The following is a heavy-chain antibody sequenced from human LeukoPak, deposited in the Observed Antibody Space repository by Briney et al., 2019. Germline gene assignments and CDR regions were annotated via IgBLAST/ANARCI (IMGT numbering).Heavy chain of an antibody. J-gene: IGHJ4*02. Sequence: GGSLRLSCAASGFTFSSNWMSWVRQAPGKGLEWVANIKHDGSEKYYVESVKGRFTISRDTAENSLYLQMNSLRAEDTAVYYCARVGIKSDYWGQGTLVTVSS. CDR2: IKHDGSEK. CDR3: ARVGIKSDY. D-gene: IGHD7-27*01. V-gene: IGHV3-7*01. CDR1: GFTFSSNW.